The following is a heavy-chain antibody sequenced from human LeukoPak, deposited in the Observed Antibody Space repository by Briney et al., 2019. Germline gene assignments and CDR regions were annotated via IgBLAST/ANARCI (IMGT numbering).Heavy chain of an antibody. CDR3: APSSGWYFDY. V-gene: IGHV3-21*01. CDR1: GFTFSSYS. J-gene: IGHJ4*02. D-gene: IGHD6-19*01. Sequence: GGSLRLSCAASGFTFSSYSMDWVRQAPGKGLEWVSSISSSSSYIYYADSVKGRFTISRDNAKNSLYLQMNSLRAEDTAVYYCAPSSGWYFDYWGQGTLVTVSS. CDR2: ISSSSSYI.